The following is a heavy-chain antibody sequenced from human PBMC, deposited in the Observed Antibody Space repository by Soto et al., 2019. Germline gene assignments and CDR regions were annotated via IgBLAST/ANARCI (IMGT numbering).Heavy chain of an antibody. D-gene: IGHD3-22*01. CDR3: VRPDSSGYYGN. V-gene: IGHV5-51*04. Sequence: SQRISCKGSGYSFTAYWIGWVLQMPGKGLEWMGIIHPSDSDTRYSPSFQGQVTMSVDKPISTAYLQWSSLKASDTAMYYCVRPDSSGYYGNWGQGPLVTVPS. CDR2: IHPSDSDT. CDR1: GYSFTAYW. J-gene: IGHJ4*02.